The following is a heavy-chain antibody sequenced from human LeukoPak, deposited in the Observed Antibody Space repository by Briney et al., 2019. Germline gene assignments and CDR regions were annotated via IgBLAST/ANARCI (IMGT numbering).Heavy chain of an antibody. J-gene: IGHJ4*02. Sequence: GSLRRSSAASGFSFNNYAMGWVRQAPGKGLEWVSTISGSGGTTYYADSVKGRFTISRDNSKNTLYLQMNSLRAEDTAVYYCASARESLGPFDYWGQGTLVTVSS. D-gene: IGHD3-10*01. V-gene: IGHV3-23*01. CDR1: GFSFNNYA. CDR3: ASARESLGPFDY. CDR2: ISGSGGTT.